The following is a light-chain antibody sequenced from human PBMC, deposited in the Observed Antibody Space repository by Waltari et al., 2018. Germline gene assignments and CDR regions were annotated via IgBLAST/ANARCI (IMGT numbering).Light chain of an antibody. CDR1: QSLVHSDGNTY. V-gene: IGKV2-30*02. J-gene: IGKJ4*01. Sequence: DVVMTQSPLSLPVTLGQPASISCKSSQSLVHSDGNTYLAWFQQRPGQSPRRLIYKVYNRESGVPDRFSASGSGTDFTLKISRVEAEDVGVYYCMQGTHWPLTFGGGTKVEIK. CDR2: KVY. CDR3: MQGTHWPLT.